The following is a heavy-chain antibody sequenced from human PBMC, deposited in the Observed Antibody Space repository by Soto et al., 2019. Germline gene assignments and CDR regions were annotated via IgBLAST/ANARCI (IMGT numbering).Heavy chain of an antibody. CDR1: GGSISSANW. CDR2: IYHSGST. CDR3: ARAWPSVDSYGSGVMDV. J-gene: IGHJ6*02. D-gene: IGHD5-18*01. Sequence: QVQLQESGPGLVKPSGTLSVTCAVSGGSISSANWWNWVRQPPGTGLEWIGEIYHSGSTNYNPSLRGRVTISFDKSKNKFSLRVKSVTAADTAEYYCARAWPSVDSYGSGVMDVWGQGTTVTVSS. V-gene: IGHV4-4*02.